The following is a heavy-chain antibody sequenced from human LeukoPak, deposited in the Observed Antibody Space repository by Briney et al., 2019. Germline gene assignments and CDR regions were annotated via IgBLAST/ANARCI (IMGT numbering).Heavy chain of an antibody. V-gene: IGHV5-51*01. CDR2: IWPSDSDT. D-gene: IGHD1-26*01. CDR3: ARRISGYYIDY. J-gene: IGHJ4*02. CDR1: GYTFTNYW. Sequence: GESLKISCKGSGYTFTNYWIGWVRRMPGKGLEWMGIIWPSDSDTRYSPSFQGQVTISADKSISTAYLQWSSLKASDTAIYFCARRISGYYIDYWGQGTLVSVSS.